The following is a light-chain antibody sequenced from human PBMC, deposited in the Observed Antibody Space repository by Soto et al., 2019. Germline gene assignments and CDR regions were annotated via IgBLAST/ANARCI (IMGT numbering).Light chain of an antibody. J-gene: IGKJ4*01. CDR1: QNVRTY. V-gene: IGKV3-11*01. CDR3: HQRSNWPRT. Sequence: EIVLTQSPATLSLFPGERATLSCRASQNVRTYLAWYQQKPGQAPRLLISDASKRATGIPARFSGSGSGTDFTLIISSLEAEDSAVYYCHQRSNWPRTFGGGSKVEIK. CDR2: DAS.